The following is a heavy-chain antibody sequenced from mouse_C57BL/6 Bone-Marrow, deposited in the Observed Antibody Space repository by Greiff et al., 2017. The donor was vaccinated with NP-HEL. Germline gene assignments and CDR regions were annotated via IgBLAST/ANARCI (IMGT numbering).Heavy chain of an antibody. CDR1: GFTFSSYA. D-gene: IGHD3-2*02. Sequence: EVQLVESGEGLVKPGGSLKLSCAASGFTFSSYAMSWVRQTPEKRLEWVAYISSGGDYIYYADTVKGRFTISRDNARNTLYLQMSSLKSEDTAMYYCTSLHSSGYVYYYAMDYWGQGTSVTVSS. V-gene: IGHV5-9-1*02. CDR2: ISSGGDYI. CDR3: TSLHSSGYVYYYAMDY. J-gene: IGHJ4*01.